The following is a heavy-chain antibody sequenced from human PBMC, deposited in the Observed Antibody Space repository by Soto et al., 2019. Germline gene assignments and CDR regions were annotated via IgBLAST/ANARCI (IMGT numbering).Heavy chain of an antibody. J-gene: IGHJ4*02. Sequence: GGSLRLSCAASGFTFSSYGMHWVRQAPGKGLEWVAVISYDGSNKYYADSVKGRFTISRDNSKNTLYLQMNSLGAEDTAVYYCAKVSDSSGYYYPGYWGQGTLVTVSS. CDR3: AKVSDSSGYYYPGY. CDR1: GFTFSSYG. V-gene: IGHV3-30*18. CDR2: ISYDGSNK. D-gene: IGHD3-22*01.